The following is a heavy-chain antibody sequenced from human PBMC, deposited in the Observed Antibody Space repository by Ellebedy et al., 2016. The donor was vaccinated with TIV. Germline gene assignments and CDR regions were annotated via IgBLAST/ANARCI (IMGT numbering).Heavy chain of an antibody. CDR1: GYTFTSFY. D-gene: IGHD5-18*01. CDR3: ASQSPTAMYDY. J-gene: IGHJ4*02. CDR2: INPSGGST. V-gene: IGHV1-46*01. Sequence: ASVKVSCXASGYTFTSFYMHWVRQAPGQGLEWMGVINPSGGSTNYAQKFQGRVSMTTDTSTSTVYMALSSLRSEDTAVYYCASQSPTAMYDYWGQGTLVTVSS.